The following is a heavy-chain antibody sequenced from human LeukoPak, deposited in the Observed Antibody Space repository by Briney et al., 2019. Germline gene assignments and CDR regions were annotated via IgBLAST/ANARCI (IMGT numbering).Heavy chain of an antibody. V-gene: IGHV3-7*01. D-gene: IGHD2-2*01. J-gene: IGHJ6*03. CDR3: AKDEVVPGYYYTDV. CDR2: IKQDGSEK. CDR1: GFTFNNYW. Sequence: GGSLRLSCAASGFTFNNYWMTWVRQAPGMGLEWVANIKQDGSEKYYVDSVKGRFTISRDIAKNSLYLQMNSLNAEDTAVYYCAKDEVVPGYYYTDVWGRGTTVTISS.